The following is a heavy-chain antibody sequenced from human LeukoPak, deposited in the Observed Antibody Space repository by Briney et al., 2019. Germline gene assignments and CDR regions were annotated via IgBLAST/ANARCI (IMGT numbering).Heavy chain of an antibody. CDR1: GFTLWSAW. J-gene: IGHJ4*02. Sequence: PGGSLRLSCAPSGFTLWSAWTSWVRHAPGKGLEWVGRIKSKADAAPPDYTAPVNARFPISRQESETTVCLPMNSMTTQHTAIDNCQTGGGRVTRFDYCGQGTLVTASP. CDR3: QTGGGRVTRFDY. D-gene: IGHD3-16*01. V-gene: IGHV3-15*01. CDR2: IKSKADAAPP.